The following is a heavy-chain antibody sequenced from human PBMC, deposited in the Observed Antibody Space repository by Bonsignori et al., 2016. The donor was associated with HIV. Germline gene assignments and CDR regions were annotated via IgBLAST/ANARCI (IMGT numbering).Heavy chain of an antibody. V-gene: IGHV3-7*03. CDR2: INQYGSEK. Sequence: WIRQPPGKGLEWLADINQYGSEKYYVDSVKGRFTISRDNDKKSLFLQMNSLRAEDTAVYYCARVGGIKSPLGYWGQGTLVTVSS. D-gene: IGHD1-14*01. CDR3: ARVGGIKSPLGY. J-gene: IGHJ4*02.